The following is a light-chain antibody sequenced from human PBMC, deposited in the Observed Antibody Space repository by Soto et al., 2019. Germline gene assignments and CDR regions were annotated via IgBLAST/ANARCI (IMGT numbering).Light chain of an antibody. CDR1: QSISRN. CDR2: GAS. V-gene: IGKV3-15*01. CDR3: QQYNNWPPA. Sequence: EIVMTQSPATLSVSPGERATLSCRASQSISRNLAWYQQKPGQAPRLLIYGASTRATGIPARFSGSGSGTEFTLTISSLQSEDFAVYYCQQYNNWPPAFGQGTKVDIK. J-gene: IGKJ1*01.